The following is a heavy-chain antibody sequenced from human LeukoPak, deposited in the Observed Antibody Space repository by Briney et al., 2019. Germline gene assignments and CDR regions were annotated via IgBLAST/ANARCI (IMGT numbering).Heavy chain of an antibody. Sequence: AGSLRLSSAASGFTFSDYYMSWVRQAAGKGLGWVSYISSSSSYTNYTDSEKCRFTISRDNDKTSLYLQMNSLRAEDTAVYYCARARDGDLYFDYWGQGTLVTVSS. CDR3: ARARDGDLYFDY. CDR1: GFTFSDYY. D-gene: IGHD4-17*01. CDR2: ISSSSSYT. J-gene: IGHJ4*02. V-gene: IGHV3-11*06.